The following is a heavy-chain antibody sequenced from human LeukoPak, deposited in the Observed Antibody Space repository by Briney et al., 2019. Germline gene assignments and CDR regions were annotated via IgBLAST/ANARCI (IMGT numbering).Heavy chain of an antibody. CDR1: GYTFTSYG. V-gene: IGHV1-18*01. J-gene: IGHJ4*02. D-gene: IGHD4-17*01. Sequence: ASVKVSCKASGYTFTSYGISWVRPAPGQGLEWMGWISAYNGNTNYAQKLQGRVTMTTDTSTSTAYMELRSLRSDDTAVYYCARDVEPLTVTTQALDYWGQGTLVTVSS. CDR3: ARDVEPLTVTTQALDY. CDR2: ISAYNGNT.